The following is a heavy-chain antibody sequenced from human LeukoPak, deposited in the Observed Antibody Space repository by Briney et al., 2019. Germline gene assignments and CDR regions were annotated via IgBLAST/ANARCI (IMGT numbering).Heavy chain of an antibody. CDR2: IRYDGSNR. J-gene: IGHJ4*02. V-gene: IGHV3-30*02. CDR1: GFTFSSYG. Sequence: PGGSLRLSCAASGFTFSSYGMHWVRQAPGKGLERVAFIRYDGSNRYYTDYVKGRFTISRGNSKNTLYLQMNSLRAEDTAVYYCAKDQDIDFWSGPELSPIDYWGQGTLVTVSS. CDR3: AKDQDIDFWSGPELSPIDY. D-gene: IGHD3-3*01.